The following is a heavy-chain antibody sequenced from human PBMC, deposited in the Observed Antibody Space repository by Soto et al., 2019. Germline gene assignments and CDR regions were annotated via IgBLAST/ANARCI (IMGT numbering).Heavy chain of an antibody. D-gene: IGHD6-13*01. CDR2: IYPGDSDT. J-gene: IGHJ5*02. Sequence: GESLKISCKGSGCSFTSYWIGWVRQMPGKGLEWMGIIYPGDSDTRYSPSFQGQVTISADKSISTAYLQWSSLKASDTAMYYCARHGRYSSSWHNWFDPWGQGTLVTVSS. CDR1: GCSFTSYW. V-gene: IGHV5-51*01. CDR3: ARHGRYSSSWHNWFDP.